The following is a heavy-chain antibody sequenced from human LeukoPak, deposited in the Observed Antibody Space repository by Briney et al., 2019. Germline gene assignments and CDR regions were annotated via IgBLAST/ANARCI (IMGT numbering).Heavy chain of an antibody. V-gene: IGHV5-51*01. Sequence: GESLKISCKGSGYSFRDYWIGWVRQMPGKGPELVGLIFPDDSEPKYSPSFQGQVTISVDKSISTAYVQWSSLKASDTAIYYCARYGLQGCSTNCYRCFYYYGMDVWGQGTAVTVSS. CDR2: IFPDDSEP. CDR1: GYSFRDYW. J-gene: IGHJ6*02. D-gene: IGHD2-2*02. CDR3: ARYGLQGCSTNCYRCFYYYGMDV.